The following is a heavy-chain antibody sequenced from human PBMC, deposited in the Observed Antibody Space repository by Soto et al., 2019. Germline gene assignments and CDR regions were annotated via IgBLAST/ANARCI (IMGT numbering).Heavy chain of an antibody. CDR1: GFTFSSYA. D-gene: IGHD6-13*01. Sequence: GGSLRLSCAASGFTFSSYAIHWVRQPPGKGLEWVALISYDGSKKYYADSVKGRFTISRDNSKNTLYLQMNSLRAEDTAVYYCARYSITPGFDPWGQGTLVTVSS. CDR2: ISYDGSKK. CDR3: ARYSITPGFDP. J-gene: IGHJ5*02. V-gene: IGHV3-30-3*01.